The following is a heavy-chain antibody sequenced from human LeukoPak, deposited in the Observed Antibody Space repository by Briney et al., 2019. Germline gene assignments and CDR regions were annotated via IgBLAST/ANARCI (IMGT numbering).Heavy chain of an antibody. D-gene: IGHD4-11*01. Sequence: KAGGSLRLSRAASGSIVSSTYMSWARQAPGKGLEWVSLTYSGDRATYADSVKGRFTVSSDNLQNAVYLQMNSLRAEDTAVYYCARGAYSPNPPYYYYFMDVWGKGTTVTVSS. J-gene: IGHJ6*03. CDR1: GSIVSSTY. CDR3: ARGAYSPNPPYYYYFMDV. CDR2: TYSGDRA. V-gene: IGHV3-53*01.